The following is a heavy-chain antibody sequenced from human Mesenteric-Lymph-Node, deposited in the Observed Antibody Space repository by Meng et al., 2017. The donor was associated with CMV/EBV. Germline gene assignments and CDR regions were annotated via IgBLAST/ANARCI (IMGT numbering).Heavy chain of an antibody. V-gene: IGHV3-53*01. CDR2: IYTTGTT. CDR1: GFSVTSNY. J-gene: IGHJ3*01. D-gene: IGHD6-13*01. CDR3: ARGNSSSWSDFFDF. Sequence: GESLKISCAASGFSVTSNYIAWVRRAPGKGLEWVSVIYTTGTTYYANSVEGRFTISRDNSKNTVYLQMNSLRAEDTAFYYCARGNSSSWSDFFDFWGQGTMVTVSS.